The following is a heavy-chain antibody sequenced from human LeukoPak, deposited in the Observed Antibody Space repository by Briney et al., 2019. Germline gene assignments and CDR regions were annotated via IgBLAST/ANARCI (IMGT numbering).Heavy chain of an antibody. Sequence: GGSLRLSCAASGFTFSSYAMSWVRQAPGKGLEWVSAISGSGGSTYYADSVKGRFTISRDNSKNTLYLQMNSPRAEDTAVYYCAKGRVAAAGKGMDVWGQGTTVTVSS. CDR3: AKGRVAAAGKGMDV. CDR2: ISGSGGST. J-gene: IGHJ6*02. D-gene: IGHD6-13*01. CDR1: GFTFSSYA. V-gene: IGHV3-23*01.